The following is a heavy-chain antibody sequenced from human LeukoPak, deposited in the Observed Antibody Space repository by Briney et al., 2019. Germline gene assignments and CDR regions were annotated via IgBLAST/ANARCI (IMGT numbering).Heavy chain of an antibody. Sequence: SETLSLTCTVSGGSISSYYWSWIRQPPGKGLEWMGYIYYSGSTNYNPSLKSRVTISVDTSKNQFSLKLSSVTAADTAVYYCARNGGNSDYDYWGQGTLVTVSA. CDR1: GGSISSYY. D-gene: IGHD4-23*01. V-gene: IGHV4-59*01. J-gene: IGHJ4*02. CDR2: IYYSGST. CDR3: ARNGGNSDYDY.